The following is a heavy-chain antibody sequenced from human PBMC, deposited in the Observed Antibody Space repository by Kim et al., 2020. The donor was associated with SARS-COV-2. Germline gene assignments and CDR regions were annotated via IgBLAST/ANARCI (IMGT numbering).Heavy chain of an antibody. J-gene: IGHJ4*02. Sequence: SGGRKYYAEPVKGRFTLSRDNSKNTLDLKMNRLGAEETAVYYCARLEVGALDYWGQGTLVTVSS. D-gene: IGHD1-26*01. V-gene: IGHV3-53*01. CDR3: ARLEVGALDY. CDR2: SGGRK.